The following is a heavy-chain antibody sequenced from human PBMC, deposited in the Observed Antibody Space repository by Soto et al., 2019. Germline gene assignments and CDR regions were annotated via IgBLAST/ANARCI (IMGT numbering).Heavy chain of an antibody. J-gene: IGHJ6*02. D-gene: IGHD3-10*01. CDR3: ARSVGIWASGFYYYGMDV. Sequence: GGSLRLSCAASGFTFSGYWMHWVRQAPGKGLVWVSRINSDGSSTSYADSVKGRFTISRDNAKNTLYLQMNSLRAEDTAVYYCARSVGIWASGFYYYGMDVWGQGTTVTVSS. CDR1: GFTFSGYW. V-gene: IGHV3-74*01. CDR2: INSDGSST.